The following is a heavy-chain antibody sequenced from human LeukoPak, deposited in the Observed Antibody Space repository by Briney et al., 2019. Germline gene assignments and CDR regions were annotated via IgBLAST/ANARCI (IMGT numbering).Heavy chain of an antibody. CDR1: GYTFTPYY. CDR3: ARDHIPYGSGSYGY. J-gene: IGHJ4*02. Sequence: ASVKVSCKASGYTFTPYYMHWVRRAPGQGREWMGRINPNSGGTNYAQKFQGRVTMTRDTSISTTYMELRRLRSDDTAVYYCARDHIPYGSGSYGYWGQGTLVTVSS. V-gene: IGHV1-2*06. D-gene: IGHD3-10*01. CDR2: INPNSGGT.